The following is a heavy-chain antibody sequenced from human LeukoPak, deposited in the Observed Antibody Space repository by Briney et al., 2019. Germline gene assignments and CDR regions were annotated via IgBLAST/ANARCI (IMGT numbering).Heavy chain of an antibody. CDR2: IKQDGSEK. D-gene: IGHD1-26*01. Sequence: PGGSLRLSCAASGFTFSSYWMSWVRPAPGKGLEWVANIKQDGSEKYYVDSVKGRFTISRDNAKNSLYLQMNSLRAEDTAVYYCARDLNIVGATWSDYWGQGTLVTVSS. V-gene: IGHV3-7*01. CDR1: GFTFSSYW. CDR3: ARDLNIVGATWSDY. J-gene: IGHJ4*02.